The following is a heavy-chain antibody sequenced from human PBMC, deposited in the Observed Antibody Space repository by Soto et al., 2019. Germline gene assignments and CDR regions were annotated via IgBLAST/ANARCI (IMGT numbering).Heavy chain of an antibody. Sequence: QVQLVQSGAEVKKPGSSVKVSCKASGGTFSSYAISWVRQAPGQGLEWMGGIIPIFGTANYAQKFQGRVTNTADESTSTAYMELASLRSEDTAVYYCARGEAGPDYYYYGMDVWGQGTTVTVSS. CDR3: ARGEAGPDYYYYGMDV. CDR2: IIPIFGTA. D-gene: IGHD6-19*01. J-gene: IGHJ6*02. V-gene: IGHV1-69*01. CDR1: GGTFSSYA.